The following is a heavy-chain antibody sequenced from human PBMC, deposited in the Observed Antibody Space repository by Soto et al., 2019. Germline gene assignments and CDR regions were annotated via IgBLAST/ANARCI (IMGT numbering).Heavy chain of an antibody. CDR3: ARDLDYVGAFDP. D-gene: IGHD4-17*01. V-gene: IGHV1-2*02. CDR1: GDTFTDSS. J-gene: IGHJ5*02. Sequence: ASVKVSCKTSGDTFTDSSMHWVRQAPGQGLEWMGWINLNSGDTNYAEKFRGRVTMTRDTSIITAYMELTRLKSDDTAVYYCARDLDYVGAFDPWGQGTLVTVSS. CDR2: INLNSGDT.